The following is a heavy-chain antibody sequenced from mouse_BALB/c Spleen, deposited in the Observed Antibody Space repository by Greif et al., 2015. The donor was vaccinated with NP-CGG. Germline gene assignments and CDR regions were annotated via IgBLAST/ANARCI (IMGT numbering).Heavy chain of an antibody. V-gene: IGHV1S22*01. D-gene: IGHD2-1*01. J-gene: IGHJ1*01. CDR3: TRNYGNYWYFDV. Sequence: LQQSGSELVRPGASVKLSCKASGYTFTSYWMHWVKQRPGQGLEWIGNIYPGSGSTNYDEKFKSKATLTVDTSSSTAYMQLSSLTSEDSAVYYCTRNYGNYWYFDVWGAGTTVTVSS. CDR1: GYTFTSYW. CDR2: IYPGSGST.